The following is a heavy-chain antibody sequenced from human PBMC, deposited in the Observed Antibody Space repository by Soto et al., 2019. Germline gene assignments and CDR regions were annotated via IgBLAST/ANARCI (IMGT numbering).Heavy chain of an antibody. D-gene: IGHD2-21*01. CDR1: GDSISRGGYY. V-gene: IGHV4-31*03. CDR3: ARDGAGAYGLGWFDP. CDR2: IYHSGST. Sequence: QVQLHESGPGLVKPSQTLSLTCTVSGDSISRGGYYWNWIRQHPRKGLEWMGYIYHSGSTNYNPSLKSRVTISVDTSKNQLSLKLSNVTAADTAVYYCARDGAGAYGLGWFDPWGQGILVTVSS. J-gene: IGHJ5*02.